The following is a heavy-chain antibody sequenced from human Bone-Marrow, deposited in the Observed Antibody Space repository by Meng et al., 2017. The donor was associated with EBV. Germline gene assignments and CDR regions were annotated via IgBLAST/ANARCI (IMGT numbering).Heavy chain of an antibody. Sequence: QGQLEESGPGLVKPSEPLPLTCTVSGASVSSGSYYWNWIRQPPGKGLEWIGYIYYNGNTNYNPSLKSRVTISVDTSKNQFSLKLSSVTAADTAVYYCASTSGNLIYSDYWGQGTLVTVSS. V-gene: IGHV4-61*01. CDR3: ASTSGNLIYSDY. J-gene: IGHJ4*02. CDR1: GASVSSGSYY. D-gene: IGHD1-26*01. CDR2: IYYNGNT.